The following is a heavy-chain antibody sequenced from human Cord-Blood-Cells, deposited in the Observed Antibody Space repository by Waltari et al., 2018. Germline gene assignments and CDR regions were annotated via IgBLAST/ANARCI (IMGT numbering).Heavy chain of an antibody. CDR1: GGSISRYS. D-gene: IGHD6-13*01. V-gene: IGHV4-59*01. CDR2: IYYSGST. CDR3: ARGYSSSWYWFDP. Sequence: QVQLQESGPGLVKPSETLSLTCTASGGSISRYSLSLFRQPPGKGLEWIGYIYYSGSTNYNPSLKSRVTISVDTSKNQFSLKLSSVTAADTAVYYCARGYSSSWYWFDPWGQGTLVTVSS. J-gene: IGHJ5*02.